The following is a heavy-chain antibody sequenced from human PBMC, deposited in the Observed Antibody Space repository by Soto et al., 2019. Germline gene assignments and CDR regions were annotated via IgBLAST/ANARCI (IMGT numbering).Heavy chain of an antibody. Sequence: SQTLSLTCAISGDSVSSNSAAWNWIRQSPSRGLEWLGRTYYRSKWYNDYAVSVKSRITINPDTSKNQFSLQLNSVTPEDTAVYYCASDMVPYSSGWSRAFDIWGQGTMVTVSS. J-gene: IGHJ3*02. CDR3: ASDMVPYSSGWSRAFDI. V-gene: IGHV6-1*01. CDR2: TYYRSKWYN. D-gene: IGHD6-19*01. CDR1: GDSVSSNSAA.